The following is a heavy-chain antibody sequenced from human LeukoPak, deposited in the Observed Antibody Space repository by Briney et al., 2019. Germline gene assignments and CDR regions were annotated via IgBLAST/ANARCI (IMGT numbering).Heavy chain of an antibody. CDR1: GFTFSSYA. CDR3: ARATTVDYFDY. CDR2: ISGRGGST. V-gene: IGHV3-23*01. J-gene: IGHJ4*02. D-gene: IGHD4-23*01. Sequence: GGSLRLSCAASGFTFSSYAMSWVRQAPGKGLEWVSAISGRGGSTYYADSVKGRFTISRDNSKNTLYLQMNSLRAEDTAVYYCARATTVDYFDYWGQGTLVTVSS.